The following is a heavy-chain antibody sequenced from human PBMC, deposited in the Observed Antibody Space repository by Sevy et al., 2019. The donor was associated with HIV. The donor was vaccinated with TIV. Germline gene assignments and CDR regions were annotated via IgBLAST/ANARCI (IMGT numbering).Heavy chain of an antibody. CDR3: ARDGYGYVIRGFFDY. V-gene: IGHV3-30-3*01. J-gene: IGHJ4*02. CDR1: GFTFSSYV. CDR2: ISYDGSNK. Sequence: GALRLSCAASGFTFSSYVMHWVRQAPGKGLEWVAVISYDGSNKYYADSVKGRFTISRDNSKNTLYLQMNSLRAEDTAVYYCARDGYGYVIRGFFDYWGQGALVTVSS. D-gene: IGHD5-12*01.